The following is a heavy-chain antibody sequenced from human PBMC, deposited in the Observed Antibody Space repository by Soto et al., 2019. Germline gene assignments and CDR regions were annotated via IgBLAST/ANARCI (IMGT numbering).Heavy chain of an antibody. D-gene: IGHD6-13*01. V-gene: IGHV1-18*04. Sequence: QIQLVQSGAEVKKPGASVKVSCKASGYNFISYGITWGRQAPGQGLEWMGRISVYNGITNYAQNVKGRVIMTTDTATSTAYMELRSLRSDDTAVYFCARAKDLEYSSSWGSFDYWGQGTLVTVSS. CDR3: ARAKDLEYSSSWGSFDY. CDR1: GYNFISYG. J-gene: IGHJ4*02. CDR2: ISVYNGIT.